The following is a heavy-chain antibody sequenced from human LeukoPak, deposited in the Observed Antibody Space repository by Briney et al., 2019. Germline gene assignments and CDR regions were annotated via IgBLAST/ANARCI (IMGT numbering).Heavy chain of an antibody. CDR1: GYTFTSYD. J-gene: IGHJ3*02. D-gene: IGHD2-2*01. Sequence: GASVKVSCKASGYTFTSYDINWVRQATGQGLEWMGWMNPNIGNTGYAQKFQGRVTMTRNTSISTAYMELSSLRSEDTAVYYCARGLYCSSTSCYRRKTNAFDIWGQGTMVTVSS. CDR3: ARGLYCSSTSCYRRKTNAFDI. V-gene: IGHV1-8*01. CDR2: MNPNIGNT.